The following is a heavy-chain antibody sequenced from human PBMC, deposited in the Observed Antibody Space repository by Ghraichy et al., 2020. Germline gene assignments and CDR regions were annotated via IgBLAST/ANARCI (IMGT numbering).Heavy chain of an antibody. D-gene: IGHD1-26*01. Sequence: LSLTCAASGFTFSDYYMSWIRQAPGMGLEWVSYISSSGSITYYADSVKGRLTISRDNAKNLLYLQMNSLRAEDTAVYYCARGSLVGPTTSGYFQNWGQGTLLTVSS. CDR1: GFTFSDYY. CDR2: ISSSGSIT. CDR3: ARGSLVGPTTSGYFQN. J-gene: IGHJ1*01. V-gene: IGHV3-11*01.